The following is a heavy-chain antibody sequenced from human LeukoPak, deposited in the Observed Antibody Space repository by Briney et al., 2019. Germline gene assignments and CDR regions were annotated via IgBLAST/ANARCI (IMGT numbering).Heavy chain of an antibody. CDR1: GFTFTSYS. D-gene: IGHD5-12*01. CDR3: ARSLSGYYPLSAF. J-gene: IGHJ4*01. Sequence: GGSLRLSCEISGFTFTSYSMTWVRQVPGKGLEWIAYITATSNTFYYADSVKGRFTISRDNARNSLFLQMHSLTVEDTAVYYCARSLSGYYPLSAFWGHGTLVTVS. CDR2: ITATSNTF. V-gene: IGHV3-48*01.